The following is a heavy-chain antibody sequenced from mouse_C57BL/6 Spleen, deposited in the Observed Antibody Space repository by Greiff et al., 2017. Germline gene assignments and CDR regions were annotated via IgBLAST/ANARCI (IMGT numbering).Heavy chain of an antibody. CDR2: IWSGGST. Sequence: VQLKESGPGLVQPSQSLSITCTVSGFSLTSYGVHWVRQSPGKGLEWLGVIWSGGSTDYNAAFISRLSISKDNSKGQVFFKMNSLQAADTAIYYCARDGNYVKFDYWGQGTTLTVSS. J-gene: IGHJ2*01. D-gene: IGHD2-1*01. CDR3: ARDGNYVKFDY. CDR1: GFSLTSYG. V-gene: IGHV2-2*01.